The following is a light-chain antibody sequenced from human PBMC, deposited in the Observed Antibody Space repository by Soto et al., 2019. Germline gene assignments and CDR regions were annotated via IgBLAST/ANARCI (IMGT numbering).Light chain of an antibody. J-gene: IGKJ5*01. CDR1: QAIRGA. CDR3: QQFNTYPIT. V-gene: IGKV1-13*02. CDR2: DVS. Sequence: AIQLTQSPSSLSASVGDRVTITCRASQAIRGALAWYQQKPGKPPKLLIFDVSSLQSGVPSRFSGSGSGTDFTLTTSSLQAEDFSTYYCQQFNTYPITFGQGTRLEIK.